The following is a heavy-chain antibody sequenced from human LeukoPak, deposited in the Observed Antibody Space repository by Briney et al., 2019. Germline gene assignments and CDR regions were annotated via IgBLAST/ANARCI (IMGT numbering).Heavy chain of an antibody. CDR2: IYTSGST. CDR3: ARLAPCIRIAAAGNCYFDY. J-gene: IGHJ4*02. Sequence: SETLSLTCTVSGGSISSYYWSWIRQPPGKGLEWIGYIYTSGSTNYNPSLKSRVTISVDTSKNQFSLKLSSVTAADTAVYYCARLAPCIRIAAAGNCYFDYWGQGTLVTVSS. V-gene: IGHV4-4*09. D-gene: IGHD6-13*01. CDR1: GGSISSYY.